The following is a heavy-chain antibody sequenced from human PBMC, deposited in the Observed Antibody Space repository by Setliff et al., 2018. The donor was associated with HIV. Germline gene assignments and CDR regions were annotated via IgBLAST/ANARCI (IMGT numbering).Heavy chain of an antibody. CDR3: ARVSTDYVWGSFLSSGPYYFDF. J-gene: IGHJ4*02. CDR2: IYSSGTT. D-gene: IGHD3-16*01. Sequence: PSETLSLTCTVSGPSINIHYWSWIRQSPGKALEWIGYIYSSGTTNYNPSLKSRVTISADTSKSQFSLKLTSVTAADTAAYFCARVSTDYVWGSFLSSGPYYFDFWGQGALVTVSS. CDR1: GPSINIHY. V-gene: IGHV4-4*08.